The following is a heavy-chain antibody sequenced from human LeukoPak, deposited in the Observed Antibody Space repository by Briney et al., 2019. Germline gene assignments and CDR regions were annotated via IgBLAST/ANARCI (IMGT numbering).Heavy chain of an antibody. V-gene: IGHV1-2*02. CDR3: WREMLYPSGDRSGSFDY. J-gene: IGHJ4*02. CDR2: INPNSGGT. Sequence: ASVKVSCKASGYTFTGYYMHWLRQAPGQGLEWMGLINPNSGGTNYAQKFQGRVTMPRDTSNSTAYMANSRLKSDDTAVNYCWREMLYPSGDRSGSFDYCGQGTLVTVSS. CDR1: GYTFTGYY. D-gene: IGHD3-10*01.